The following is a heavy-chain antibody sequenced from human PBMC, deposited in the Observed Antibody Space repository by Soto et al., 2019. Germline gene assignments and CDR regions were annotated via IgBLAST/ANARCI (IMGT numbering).Heavy chain of an antibody. CDR2: INSDGSST. CDR1: GFTFSSYW. D-gene: IGHD1-26*01. Sequence: EVQLVESGGGLVQPGGSLRLSCAASGFTFSSYWMHWVRQAPGKGLVWVSRINSDGSSTSYADSVKGRFTISRDNAKHKLYLQMDSLRAVDTAVYYCARGGSLNWYFDLWGRGTLVTVSS. V-gene: IGHV3-74*01. CDR3: ARGGSLNWYFDL. J-gene: IGHJ2*01.